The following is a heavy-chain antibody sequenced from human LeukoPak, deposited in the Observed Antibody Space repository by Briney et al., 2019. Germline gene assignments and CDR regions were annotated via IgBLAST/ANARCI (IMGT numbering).Heavy chain of an antibody. CDR2: IKQAGREK. Sequence: PGGSLRLSSAPSGFTFTSYWMSWVPQAPGKGLEWVAHIKQAGREKYYVDSVKGRFTISRDNAKNSLYLQMNSLRAEDTAVYYCARVSRDIVVVPAAMRRLDIWGQGTMVTVSS. CDR3: ARVSRDIVVVPAAMRRLDI. V-gene: IGHV3-7*05. CDR1: GFTFTSYW. J-gene: IGHJ3*02. D-gene: IGHD2-2*01.